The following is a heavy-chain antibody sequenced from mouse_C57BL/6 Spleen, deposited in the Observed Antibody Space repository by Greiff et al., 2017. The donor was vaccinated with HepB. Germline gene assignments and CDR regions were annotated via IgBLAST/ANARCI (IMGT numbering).Heavy chain of an antibody. CDR1: GFTFSSYT. CDR2: ISGGGGNT. D-gene: IGHD4-1*01. V-gene: IGHV5-9*01. Sequence: EVHLVESGGGLVKPGGSLKLSCAASGFTFSSYTMSGVRQTPDKRLEWVATISGGGGNTYYPDSVKGRFTISRDNAKNTLYLQMSSLRSEDTALYYCARHDLPSWDGAMDYWGQGTSVTVSS. CDR3: ARHDLPSWDGAMDY. J-gene: IGHJ4*01.